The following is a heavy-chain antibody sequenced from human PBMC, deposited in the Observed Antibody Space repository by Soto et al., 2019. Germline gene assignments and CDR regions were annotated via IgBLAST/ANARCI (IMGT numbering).Heavy chain of an antibody. J-gene: IGHJ4*02. D-gene: IGHD2-2*01. CDR1: GFTVSSYS. Sequence: PWGSLRISCAACGFTVSSYSMDWVRQAPGKGLEWVSFISSSSSSIYYADSVKGRFTISRDNAKNSLYLQMNSLRVEDTAVYYCARDGPAAIPYYFDYWGQGTLVTVSS. CDR3: ARDGPAAIPYYFDY. V-gene: IGHV3-48*01. CDR2: ISSSSSSI.